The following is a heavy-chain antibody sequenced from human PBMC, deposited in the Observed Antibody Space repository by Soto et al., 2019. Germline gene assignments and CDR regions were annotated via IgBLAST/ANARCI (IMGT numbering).Heavy chain of an antibody. V-gene: IGHV3-23*01. CDR1: GFTCTDYA. J-gene: IGHJ3*02. CDR3: AKDGKHSNGGWAAFES. CDR2: ISGSGANT. Sequence: EVQVLESGGGLVQPGGSLRLSCAASGFTCTDYAMNWVRQAPGKGLEWVSTISGSGANTYYADSVRGRFTISRDNSKNTLSLQMSSRRAEDTALYYCAKDGKHSNGGWAAFESWGQGKVVTVS. D-gene: IGHD6-19*01.